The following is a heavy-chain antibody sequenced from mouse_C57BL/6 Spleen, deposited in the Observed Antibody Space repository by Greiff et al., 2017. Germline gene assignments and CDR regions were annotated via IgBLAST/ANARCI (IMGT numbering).Heavy chain of an antibody. J-gene: IGHJ1*03. V-gene: IGHV1-15*01. CDR1: GYTFTDYE. CDR2: IDPETGGT. D-gene: IGHD1-1*01. CDR3: TRLHYYGSSYLYWYFDV. Sequence: QVQLKESGAELVRPGASVTLSCKASGYTFTDYEMHWVKQTPVHGLEWIGAIDPETGGTAYNQKFKGKAILTADKSSSTAYMELRSLTSEDSAVYYCTRLHYYGSSYLYWYFDVWGTGTTVTVSS.